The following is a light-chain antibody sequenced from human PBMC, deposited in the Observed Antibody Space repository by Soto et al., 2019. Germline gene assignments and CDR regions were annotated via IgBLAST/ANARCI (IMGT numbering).Light chain of an antibody. J-gene: IGKJ4*01. V-gene: IGKV1-33*01. CDR2: DAS. CDR1: QDIHIY. CDR3: QQYGNLPLT. Sequence: DIQMTQSPSSLSAFVGDRVTITCQASQDIHIYLNWYQQKPGKAPKLLIYDASNLATGVPSKSSGSRPGTDFTFSISSLQPEGIATYYCQQYGNLPLTFGVGTKVEI.